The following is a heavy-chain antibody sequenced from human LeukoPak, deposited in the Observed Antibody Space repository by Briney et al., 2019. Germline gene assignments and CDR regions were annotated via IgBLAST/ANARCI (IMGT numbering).Heavy chain of an antibody. CDR1: GGSVSSGSYY. D-gene: IGHD3-10*01. Sequence: PSETLSLTCTVSGGSVSSGSYYWSWIRQPPGKGLEWIGYIYYCGSTNYNPSLKSRITLSVETSKNQFSLKLSSVTAADTAVYYCASYYNTRWYYFDYWGQGTLVTVSS. CDR3: ASYYNTRWYYFDY. CDR2: IYYCGST. V-gene: IGHV4-61*01. J-gene: IGHJ4*02.